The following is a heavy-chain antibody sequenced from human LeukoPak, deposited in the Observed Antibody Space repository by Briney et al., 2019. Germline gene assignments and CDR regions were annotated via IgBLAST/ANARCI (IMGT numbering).Heavy chain of an antibody. Sequence: PGGSLRLSCTASGFIFSSFAMNWVRQAPGKGLEWVSGISASGGNTNYADSAKGRFTISRDNSQNTLYLQMDSLRAEDTAIYYCAKDFYESSGYSLDYWGHGTLVAVSS. CDR1: GFIFSSFA. V-gene: IGHV3-23*01. J-gene: IGHJ4*01. D-gene: IGHD3-22*01. CDR3: AKDFYESSGYSLDY. CDR2: ISASGGNT.